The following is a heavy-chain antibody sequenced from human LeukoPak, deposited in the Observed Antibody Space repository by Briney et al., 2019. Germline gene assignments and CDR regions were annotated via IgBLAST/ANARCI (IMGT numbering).Heavy chain of an antibody. CDR3: ARGRDIVATAPDYNYGMDV. V-gene: IGHV3-7*01. CDR2: IWEGGRET. D-gene: IGHD5-12*01. J-gene: IGHJ6*02. Sequence: GGSLRLSCTASGFTFSGYWMTWVRQAPGKGLEWVANIWEGGRETHYVDSVKSRFTISGDSAKTSLDLQMNSLRAEDAAVYYCARGRDIVATAPDYNYGMDVWGQGTTVAVSS. CDR1: GFTFSGYW.